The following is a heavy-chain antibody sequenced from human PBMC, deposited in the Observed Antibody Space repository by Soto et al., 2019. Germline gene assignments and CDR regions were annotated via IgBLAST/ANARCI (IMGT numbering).Heavy chain of an antibody. J-gene: IGHJ4*02. CDR2: IIPLFGAA. Sequence: ASVKVSCKASGYTFPSYYMHWVRQAPGQGLEWVGKIIPLFGAANYAQNFQGRVTITAHKSTNTAYMELSSLRSEDTAVYYCTRELWGGVDYWGQGTRVTVSS. CDR1: GYTFPSYY. V-gene: IGHV1-69*06. CDR3: TRELWGGVDY. D-gene: IGHD3-16*01.